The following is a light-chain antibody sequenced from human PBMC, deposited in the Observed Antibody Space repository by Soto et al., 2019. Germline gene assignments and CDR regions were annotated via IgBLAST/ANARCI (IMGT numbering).Light chain of an antibody. CDR3: MQGTHWRIK. Sequence: VEVNRLHLSLPLTIKQPSSISCRSNQILVHSDGIAYFSWFQQRPGRSPRRLIYKVSNRDSGVPARFSGSGSGIDFALKFSRVVAAEVGVYSCMQGTHWRIKFGQGTRLEIK. J-gene: IGKJ5*01. CDR1: QILVHSDGIAY. V-gene: IGKV2-30*02. CDR2: KVS.